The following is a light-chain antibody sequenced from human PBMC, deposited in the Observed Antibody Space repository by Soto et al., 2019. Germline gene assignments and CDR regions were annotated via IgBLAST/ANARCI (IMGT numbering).Light chain of an antibody. CDR3: QQYNSYSRT. Sequence: DIQMTQSPSTLSASVGDRVTITCLASQSISSWLAWYQQKPGKAPKLLIYKASSLESGVPSRFSGSGSGTEFTLTISSLQPDDFATYYCQQYNSYSRTFGPGTKVDI. V-gene: IGKV1-5*03. CDR2: KAS. J-gene: IGKJ3*01. CDR1: QSISSW.